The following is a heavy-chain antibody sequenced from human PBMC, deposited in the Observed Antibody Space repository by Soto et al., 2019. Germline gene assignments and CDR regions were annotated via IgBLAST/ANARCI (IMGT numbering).Heavy chain of an antibody. CDR1: GFTFSSYW. CDR2: ISYDGSNK. V-gene: IGHV3-30-3*01. Sequence: GGSLRLSCAASGFTFSSYWMHWVRQAPGKGLVWVAVISYDGSNKYSADSVKGRFTISRDNSKNTLYLQMNSLRLEDTAVYYCARARKAGTTLAPFDYWGQGTLVTVSS. D-gene: IGHD1-1*01. J-gene: IGHJ4*02. CDR3: ARARKAGTTLAPFDY.